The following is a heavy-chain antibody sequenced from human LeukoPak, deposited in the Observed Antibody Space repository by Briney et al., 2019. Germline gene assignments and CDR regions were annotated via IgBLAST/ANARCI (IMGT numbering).Heavy chain of an antibody. D-gene: IGHD5-24*01. CDR3: ARETSQRDQDYYYYGMDV. J-gene: IGHJ6*02. CDR2: ISSSSSTI. CDR1: GFTFSSYA. Sequence: PGGSLRLSCAASGFTFSSYAMTWVRQAPGKGLEWVSYISSSSSTIYYADSVKGRFTISRDNAKNSLYLQMNSLRAEDTAVYYCARETSQRDQDYYYYGMDVWGQGTTVTVSS. V-gene: IGHV3-48*01.